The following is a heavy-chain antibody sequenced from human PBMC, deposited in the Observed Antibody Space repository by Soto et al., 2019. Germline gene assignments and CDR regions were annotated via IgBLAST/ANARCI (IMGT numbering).Heavy chain of an antibody. J-gene: IGHJ4*02. D-gene: IGHD3-10*01. CDR3: ARVPPGGNSAGDYYIQHYDS. Sequence: ASVKVSCKSSGFTFTSYAIHWLRQAPGQRPQWMGWINGGSGNTKYSQDFQGGVTFTRDTFATTAYLELSSLRSEDTAVYYCARVPPGGNSAGDYYIQHYDSWGQGTPVTVSS. CDR2: INGGSGNT. CDR1: GFTFTSYA. V-gene: IGHV1-3*01.